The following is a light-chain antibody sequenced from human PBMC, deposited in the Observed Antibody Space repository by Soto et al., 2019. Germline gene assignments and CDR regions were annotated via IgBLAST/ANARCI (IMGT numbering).Light chain of an antibody. CDR2: LGS. V-gene: IGKV2-28*01. CDR3: MQALQTPWS. Sequence: DIVMTQSPLSLPVTPGEPASICCRSSQSLLHSNGYYYLDWYLQKPGQSPQVLIYLGSHRASGVPDRFSGSGSGTDFTLKISRVEAEDVGVYYCMQALQTPWSFGQGTKVEVK. CDR1: QSLLHSNGYYY. J-gene: IGKJ1*01.